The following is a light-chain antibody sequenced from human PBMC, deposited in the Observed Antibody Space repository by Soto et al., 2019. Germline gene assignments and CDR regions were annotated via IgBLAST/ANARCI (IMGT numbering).Light chain of an antibody. J-gene: IGKJ1*01. CDR1: QYINTR. CDR3: HQRQSWPRT. V-gene: IGKV3-11*01. CDR2: QTS. Sequence: EIVLTQSPATLSLSPGDRVTLSCGASQYINTRLAWYQHRPGQAPRLLIYQTSLRAAGIPARFSASGSGTDFTLTISDVQPEDFALYYCHQRQSWPRTFGQGTKVDIK.